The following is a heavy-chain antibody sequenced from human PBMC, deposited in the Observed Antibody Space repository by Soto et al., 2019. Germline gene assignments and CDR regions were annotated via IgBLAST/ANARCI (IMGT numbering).Heavy chain of an antibody. CDR2: INPNSGGT. V-gene: IGHV1-2*02. D-gene: IGHD2-15*01. J-gene: IGHJ4*02. CDR3: ASVNVVVVAATREYDFDY. Sequence: ASVKVSCKASGYTFTGYYMHWVRQAPGQVLEWMGWINPNSGGTNDAQKFQGRVTMTRDTSISTAYMELSRLRSDDTAVYYCASVNVVVVAATREYDFDYWGQGTLVTVSS. CDR1: GYTFTGYY.